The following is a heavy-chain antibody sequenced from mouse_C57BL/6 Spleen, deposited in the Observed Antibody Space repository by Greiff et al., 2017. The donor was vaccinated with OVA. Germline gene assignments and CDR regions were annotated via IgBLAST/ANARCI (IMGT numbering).Heavy chain of an antibody. CDR3: ARNGSSSAWFAY. V-gene: IGHV2-9-1*01. CDR2: IWTGGGT. D-gene: IGHD1-1*01. Sequence: VMLVESGPGLVAPSQSLSITCTVSGFSLTSYAISWVRQPPGKGLEWLGVIWTGGGTTYNSALNSRLSISKDNSKSQVFLKMNSLQTDDTARYYCARNGSSSAWFAYWGQGTLVTVSA. CDR1: GFSLTSYA. J-gene: IGHJ3*01.